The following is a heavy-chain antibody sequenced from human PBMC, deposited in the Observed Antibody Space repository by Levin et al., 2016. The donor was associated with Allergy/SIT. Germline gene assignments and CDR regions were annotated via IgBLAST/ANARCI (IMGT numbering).Heavy chain of an antibody. CDR3: ARHTGYSSGWYYDYYYGMDV. Sequence: GGSLRLSCKGSGYSFTSYWIGWVRQMPGKGLEWMGIIYPGDSDTRYSPSFQGQVTISADKSISTAYLQWSSLKASDTAMYYCARHTGYSSGWYYDYYYGMDVWGQGTTVTVSS. D-gene: IGHD6-19*01. J-gene: IGHJ6*02. V-gene: IGHV5-51*01. CDR2: IYPGDSDT. CDR1: GYSFTSYW.